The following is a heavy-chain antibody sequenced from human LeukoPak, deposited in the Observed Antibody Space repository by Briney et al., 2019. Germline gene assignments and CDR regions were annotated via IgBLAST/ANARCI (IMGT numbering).Heavy chain of an antibody. V-gene: IGHV3-30*07. CDR3: ARDCGYSSCWHGYDY. J-gene: IGHJ4*02. Sequence: DSVKGRFTISRDNSKNTLYLQMNSLRAEDTAVYYCARDCGYSSCWHGYDYWGRGNLVPVSS. D-gene: IGHD6-19*01.